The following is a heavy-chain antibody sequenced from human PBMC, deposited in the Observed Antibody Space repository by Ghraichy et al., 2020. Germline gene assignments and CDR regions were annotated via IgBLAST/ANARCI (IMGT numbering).Heavy chain of an antibody. Sequence: GSLSLTCTVSGGSISSSSYYWGWIRQPPGKGLEWIGSIYYSGSTYYNPSLKSRVTISVDTSKNQFSLKLSSVTAADTAVYYCAWSAGNWFDPWGQGTLVTVSS. D-gene: IGHD6-19*01. J-gene: IGHJ5*02. CDR1: GGSISSSSYY. V-gene: IGHV4-39*01. CDR2: IYYSGST. CDR3: AWSAGNWFDP.